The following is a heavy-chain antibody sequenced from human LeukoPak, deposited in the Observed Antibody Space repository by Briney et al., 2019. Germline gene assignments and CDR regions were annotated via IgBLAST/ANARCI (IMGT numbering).Heavy chain of an antibody. D-gene: IGHD6-19*01. J-gene: IGHJ5*01. V-gene: IGHV3-74*01. CDR3: TRQWHTPSDF. CDR1: GFIFNYYR. CDR2: INGDGSST. Sequence: GGSLRHSCAASGFIFNYYRMHWVRQTPGEGPLWLSRINGDGSSTSYAYSVQGRFIISRDNAKNTLYLQMTSLRAEDTVVYYCTRQWHTPSDFWGQGTLVTVSS.